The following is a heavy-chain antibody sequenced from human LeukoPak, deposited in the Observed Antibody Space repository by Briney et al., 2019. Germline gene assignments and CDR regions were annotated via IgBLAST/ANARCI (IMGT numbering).Heavy chain of an antibody. CDR3: ARERADILTGYYAYYFDY. D-gene: IGHD3-9*01. CDR1: GYSISSGYY. CDR2: IYHSGST. Sequence: SETLSLTCTVSGYSISSGYYWGWIRQPPGRGLEWIGSIYHSGSTYYNPSLNSRVTISVDTSKNQFSLKLSSVTAADTAVYYCARERADILTGYYAYYFDYWGQGTLVTVSS. J-gene: IGHJ4*02. V-gene: IGHV4-38-2*02.